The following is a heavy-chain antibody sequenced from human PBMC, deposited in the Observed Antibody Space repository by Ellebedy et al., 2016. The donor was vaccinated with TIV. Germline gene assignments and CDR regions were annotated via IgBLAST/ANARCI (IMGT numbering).Heavy chain of an antibody. CDR3: AKDGLQRLSVFEVVVPTRALYGMDV. CDR1: GFTFSSYA. J-gene: IGHJ6*02. Sequence: GESLKISCAASGFTFSSYAMSWVRQAPGKGLEWVSVIYSGGSTYYADSVKGRFTISRDNSKNTLYLQMNSLRAEDTAVYYCAKDGLQRLSVFEVVVPTRALYGMDVWGQGTTVTVSS. CDR2: IYSGGST. D-gene: IGHD2-2*01. V-gene: IGHV3-23*03.